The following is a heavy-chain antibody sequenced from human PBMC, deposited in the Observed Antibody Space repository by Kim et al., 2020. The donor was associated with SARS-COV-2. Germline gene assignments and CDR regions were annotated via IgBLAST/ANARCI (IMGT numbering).Heavy chain of an antibody. CDR3: AKRFTIFGVVIRDYYGMDV. Sequence: GRFTISRDNSKNTLYLQMNSLRAEDTAVYYCAKRFTIFGVVIRDYYGMDVWGQGTTVTVSS. J-gene: IGHJ6*02. D-gene: IGHD3-3*01. V-gene: IGHV3-23*01.